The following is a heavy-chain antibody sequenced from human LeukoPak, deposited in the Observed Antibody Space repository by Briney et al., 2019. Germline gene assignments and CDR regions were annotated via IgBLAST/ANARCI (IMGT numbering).Heavy chain of an antibody. Sequence: SETLSLTCSVSGGSISSGGYYWGWIRQHTGKGLEWIGYIYYSGNTYYNPSLKSRVIISVDTSKNQFSLKVNSVTAADTAVYYCARDARFSGTPPFGMDVWGQGTTVTVSS. J-gene: IGHJ6*02. CDR1: GGSISSGGYY. V-gene: IGHV4-31*03. CDR2: IYYSGNT. CDR3: ARDARFSGTPPFGMDV. D-gene: IGHD6-25*01.